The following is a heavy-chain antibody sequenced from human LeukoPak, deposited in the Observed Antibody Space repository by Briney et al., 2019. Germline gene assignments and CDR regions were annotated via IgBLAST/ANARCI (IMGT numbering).Heavy chain of an antibody. Sequence: PGGSLRLSCAASGFTFSSYAMHWVRQAPGKGLEWVAVISYDGSNKYYADSVKGRFTISRDNFKNTLYLQMNSLRAEDTAVYYCARDVEGGTTAYFDYWGQGTLVTVSS. D-gene: IGHD4-11*01. CDR1: GFTFSSYA. CDR3: ARDVEGGTTAYFDY. V-gene: IGHV3-30-3*01. CDR2: ISYDGSNK. J-gene: IGHJ4*02.